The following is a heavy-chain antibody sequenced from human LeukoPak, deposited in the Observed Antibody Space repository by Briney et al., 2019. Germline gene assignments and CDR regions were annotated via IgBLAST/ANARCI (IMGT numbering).Heavy chain of an antibody. Sequence: ASVKVSCKASGYTFTGYFIHWVRQAPGQGPEWMGWINPKSGATTYAQRFQGRVTMTWDTTITTAYMALTSLTSDDTAVYYCARAYEYGWFDPWGQGTLVTVSS. D-gene: IGHD3-16*01. CDR2: INPKSGAT. CDR1: GYTFTGYF. CDR3: ARAYEYGWFDP. J-gene: IGHJ5*02. V-gene: IGHV1-2*02.